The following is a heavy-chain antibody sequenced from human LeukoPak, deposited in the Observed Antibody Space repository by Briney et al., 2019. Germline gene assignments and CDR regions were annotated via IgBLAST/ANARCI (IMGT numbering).Heavy chain of an antibody. Sequence: SETLSLTCTVSGGSISSYYWSWIRQPPGKGLEWIGYIYYSGSTNYNPSLKSRVTISVDTSKNQFSLRLSSVTAADTAVYYCARDTVAGSHYYMDVWGKGTTVTISS. CDR3: ARDTVAGSHYYMDV. J-gene: IGHJ6*03. CDR2: IYYSGST. CDR1: GGSISSYY. D-gene: IGHD6-19*01. V-gene: IGHV4-59*01.